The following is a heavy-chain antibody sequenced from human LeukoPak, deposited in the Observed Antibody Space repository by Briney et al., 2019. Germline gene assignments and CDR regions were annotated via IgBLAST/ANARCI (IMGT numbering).Heavy chain of an antibody. CDR1: GGSFCGYY. V-gene: IGHV4-34*01. D-gene: IGHD4-17*01. CDR2: INHSGST. CDR3: ARGLRPSDY. Sequence: SETLSLTCAVYGGSFCGYYWSWIRPPPGKGLEWIGGINHSGSTNYNPSLKSRVTISVDTSKNQFSLKLSSVTAADTAVYYCARGLRPSDYWGQGTLGTVSS. J-gene: IGHJ4*02.